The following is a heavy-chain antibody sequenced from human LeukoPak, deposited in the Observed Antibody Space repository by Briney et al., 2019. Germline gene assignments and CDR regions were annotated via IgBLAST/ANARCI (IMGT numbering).Heavy chain of an antibody. CDR1: GVSISSSNW. CDR2: IYHSGST. Sequence: PSETLSLTCAVSGVSISSSNWWHWVRQPPGKGLEWIGEIYHSGSTNYNPSLKSRVTISVDTSKNQFSLKLSSVTAADTAVYYCARGRRLIFGVVIKGVWFDPWGQGTLVTVSP. V-gene: IGHV4-4*02. J-gene: IGHJ5*02. CDR3: ARGRRLIFGVVIKGVWFDP. D-gene: IGHD3-3*01.